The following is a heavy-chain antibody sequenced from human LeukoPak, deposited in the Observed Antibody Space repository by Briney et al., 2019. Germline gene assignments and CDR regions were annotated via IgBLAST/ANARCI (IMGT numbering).Heavy chain of an antibody. Sequence: GGSLRLSCAVSGFAFSGSAMHWVRQAPGKGLEWVGRIGSKANNYATSYDASVKGRFTISRDDSKNTAYLQMNSLKTEDTAVYYCTRRYYHDSSGSYNNDNWGQGTLVTVSS. CDR1: GFAFSGSA. V-gene: IGHV3-73*01. D-gene: IGHD3-22*01. CDR3: TRRYYHDSSGSYNNDN. J-gene: IGHJ4*02. CDR2: IGSKANNYAT.